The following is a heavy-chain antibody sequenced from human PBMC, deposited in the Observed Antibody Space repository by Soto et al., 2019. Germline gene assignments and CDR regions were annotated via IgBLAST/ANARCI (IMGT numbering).Heavy chain of an antibody. Sequence: PGGSLRLSCAASGFTFSSYGMHWVRQAPGKGLEWVAVIWYDGSNKYYADSVKGRFTISRDNSKNTLYLQMNSLRAEDTAVYYCARDYYCSGGSCATEEPPKYFQHWGQGT. CDR2: IWYDGSNK. V-gene: IGHV3-33*01. D-gene: IGHD2-15*01. CDR1: GFTFSSYG. CDR3: ARDYYCSGGSCATEEPPKYFQH. J-gene: IGHJ1*01.